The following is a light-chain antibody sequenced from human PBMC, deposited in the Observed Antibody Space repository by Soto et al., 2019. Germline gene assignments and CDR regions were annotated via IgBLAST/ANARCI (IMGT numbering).Light chain of an antibody. CDR3: QQYGRPPWT. J-gene: IGKJ1*01. CDR2: AAS. CDR1: QSVSSSY. V-gene: IGKV3-20*01. Sequence: EIVLTQSPGTLSFSPGEGATLSCRASQSVSSSYLAWYQQKPGQAPRLLIYAASSRATGVPDRFSGSGSGTDFTLTISRLEPEDFAVYFCQQYGRPPWTFGQGTKVDIK.